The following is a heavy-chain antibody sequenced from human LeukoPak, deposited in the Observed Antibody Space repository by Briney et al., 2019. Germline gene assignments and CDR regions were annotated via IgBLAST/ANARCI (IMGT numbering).Heavy chain of an antibody. J-gene: IGHJ4*02. CDR2: IYSGGST. V-gene: IGHV3-53*01. CDR1: GFTVSSNY. Sequence: GGSLRLSCAASGFTVSSNYMSWVRQAPGKGLEWVSVIYSGGSTYYADSVKGRFTISRDNSKNTLYLQMNSLRAEDTAVYYCARVGRFYYFDYWGRGTLVTVSS. D-gene: IGHD3-3*01. CDR3: ARVGRFYYFDY.